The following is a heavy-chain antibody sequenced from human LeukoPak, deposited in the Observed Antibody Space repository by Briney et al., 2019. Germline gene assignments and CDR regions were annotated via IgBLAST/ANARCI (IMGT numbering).Heavy chain of an antibody. D-gene: IGHD3-22*01. CDR3: ARLWPYYYDSSGYSTKDY. J-gene: IGHJ4*02. CDR2: IYHSGST. CDR1: GGSISSSNW. Sequence: SETLSLTCAVSGGSISSSNWWSWVRQPPGKGLEWIGEIYHSGSTNYNPSLKSRVTISVDTSKNQFSLKLSSVTAADTAVYYCARLWPYYYDSSGYSTKDYWGQGTLVTVSS. V-gene: IGHV4-4*02.